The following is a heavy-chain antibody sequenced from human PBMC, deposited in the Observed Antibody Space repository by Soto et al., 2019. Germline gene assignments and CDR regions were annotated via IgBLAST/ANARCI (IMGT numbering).Heavy chain of an antibody. CDR2: INHSGST. CDR3: ARHCTNGVCYKGSWFDP. CDR1: GGSFSGYY. Sequence: SETLSLTCAVYGGSFSGYYWSWIRQPPGKGLEWIGEINHSGSTNYNPSLKSRVTISVDTSKNQFSLKLSSVTAADTAVYYCARHCTNGVCYKGSWFDPWGQGTLVTVSS. D-gene: IGHD2-8*01. J-gene: IGHJ5*02. V-gene: IGHV4-34*01.